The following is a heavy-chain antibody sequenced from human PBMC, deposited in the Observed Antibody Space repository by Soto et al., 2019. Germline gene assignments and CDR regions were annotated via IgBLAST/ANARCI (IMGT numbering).Heavy chain of an antibody. CDR3: ARVRDASGCFFDY. CDR2: LYSDGRT. CDR1: GFSVSTYY. Sequence: GGSLRLSCAASGFSVSTYYMTWVRQAPGKGLECVSVLYSDGRTYYADSVQGRFTISADKSKNSVYLQMHSVRVEDTAVYHFARVRDASGCFFDYWGRGSQVTVSS. V-gene: IGHV3-66*01. D-gene: IGHD3-9*01. J-gene: IGHJ4*02.